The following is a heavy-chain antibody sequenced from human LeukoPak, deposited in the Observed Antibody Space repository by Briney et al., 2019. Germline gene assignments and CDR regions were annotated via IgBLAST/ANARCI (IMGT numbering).Heavy chain of an antibody. CDR1: TGAISSGVYY. J-gene: IGHJ4*02. V-gene: IGHV4-31*03. CDR3: ARGVRWLQLSYFDY. CDR2: IYYSRST. Sequence: SQTLSLTCPVSTGAISSGVYYWSWIRQPPGKGLEWIGYIYYSRSTYYNPSLKSRVTISVDRSKNQFSLKLSSVHAADTAVYYCARGVRWLQLSYFDYWGQGTLVTVSS. D-gene: IGHD5-24*01.